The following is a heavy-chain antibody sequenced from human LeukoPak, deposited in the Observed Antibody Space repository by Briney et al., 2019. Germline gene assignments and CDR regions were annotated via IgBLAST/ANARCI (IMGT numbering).Heavy chain of an antibody. Sequence: GGSLRLSCAASGFTFSSYSMNWIRQAPGKGLEWVSSISSSSSYIYYADSVKGRFTISRDNAKNSLYLQMNSLRAEDTAVYFCARGHGSGTYYPDYWGQGTLVTVSS. V-gene: IGHV3-21*01. CDR2: ISSSSSYI. J-gene: IGHJ4*02. CDR1: GFTFSSYS. D-gene: IGHD3-10*01. CDR3: ARGHGSGTYYPDY.